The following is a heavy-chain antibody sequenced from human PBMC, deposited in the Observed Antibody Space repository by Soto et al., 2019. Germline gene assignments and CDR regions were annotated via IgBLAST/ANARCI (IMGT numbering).Heavy chain of an antibody. CDR3: ARDNWNSY. CDR2: ISGSGGST. D-gene: IGHD1-1*01. Sequence: PGESLKISCAASGFTFSSYAMSWVRQAPGKGLEWVSAISGSGGSTYYADSVKGRFTISRDNAKNTLFLQMNTLRVDDTAVYYCARDNWNSYWGQGTLVTVSS. J-gene: IGHJ4*02. V-gene: IGHV3-23*01. CDR1: GFTFSSYA.